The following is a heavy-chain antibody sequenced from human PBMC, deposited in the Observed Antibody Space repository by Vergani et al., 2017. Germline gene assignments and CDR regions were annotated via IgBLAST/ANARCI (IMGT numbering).Heavy chain of an antibody. CDR3: ARDGLPAASGGRNWFDP. J-gene: IGHJ5*02. Sequence: QVQLVESGGGLVKPGGSLRLSCAASGFTFSDYYMSWIRQAPGKGLEWVSYISDSSSYTNYADSVKGRFTIARDSAKNSLYLQMNSLRAEDTAVYYCARDGLPAASGGRNWFDPWGQGTLVTVSS. V-gene: IGHV3-11*06. CDR1: GFTFSDYY. D-gene: IGHD2-2*01. CDR2: ISDSSSYT.